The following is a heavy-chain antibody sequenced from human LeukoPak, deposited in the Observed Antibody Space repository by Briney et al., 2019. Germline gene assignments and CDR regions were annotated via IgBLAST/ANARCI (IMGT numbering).Heavy chain of an antibody. CDR2: IDNSGST. Sequence: SETLSLTCTVSGGSISSSYWSWVRQPPGKGLEWIGYIDNSGSTNYNPSLKSRVTISLDTPKSQFSLKLSSVTAADTAVYYCARVPLYSGGSGWSIYYFYAMDVWGQGTTVTVSS. V-gene: IGHV4-59*01. CDR1: GGSISSSY. CDR3: ARVPLYSGGSGWSIYYFYAMDV. D-gene: IGHD6-19*01. J-gene: IGHJ6*02.